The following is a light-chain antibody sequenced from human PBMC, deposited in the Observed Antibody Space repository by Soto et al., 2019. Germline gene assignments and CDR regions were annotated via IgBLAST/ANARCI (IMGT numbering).Light chain of an antibody. CDR1: SSDIGDYDY. V-gene: IGLV2-8*01. Sequence: QSALTQPASVSGSPGQSITISCTGTSSDIGDYDYVSWYQHLPGKAPKLMIFEVNKRPSGVPDRFSGSKSGNTASLTVSGLQTEDEADYYCTSFAGINNFVVFGGGTKLTVL. J-gene: IGLJ2*01. CDR3: TSFAGINNFVV. CDR2: EVN.